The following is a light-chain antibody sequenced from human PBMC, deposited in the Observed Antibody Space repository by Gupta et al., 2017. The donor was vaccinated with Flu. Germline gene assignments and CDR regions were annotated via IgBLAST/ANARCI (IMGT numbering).Light chain of an antibody. Sequence: SLSASVGDRITITCRASEGIGTYLNWYQQRPGKAPKLLIYAASTLHSGVPSRFSGTRSGTDLTLSIGGLQPEDFGTYYCQQSYITPRTFGPGTKVEVK. CDR2: AAS. CDR3: QQSYITPRT. CDR1: EGIGTY. V-gene: IGKV1-39*01. J-gene: IGKJ1*01.